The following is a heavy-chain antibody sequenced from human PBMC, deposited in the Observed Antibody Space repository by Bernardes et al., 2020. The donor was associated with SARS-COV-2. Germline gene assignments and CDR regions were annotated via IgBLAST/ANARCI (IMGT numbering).Heavy chain of an antibody. D-gene: IGHD2-15*01. J-gene: IGHJ4*02. V-gene: IGHV4-39*02. CDR1: GGSFSSGFHY. CDR3: ATSRLNVGNYLDR. CDR2: IYYIGSN. Sequence: SETLSLTCTVSGGSFSSGFHYWAWIPQSKGKGLEWLVSIYYIGSNYYNPSLESRITISVDTSKNHFSLKLASVTAADTAVYYCATSRLNVGNYLDRWGQGTLVPVAS.